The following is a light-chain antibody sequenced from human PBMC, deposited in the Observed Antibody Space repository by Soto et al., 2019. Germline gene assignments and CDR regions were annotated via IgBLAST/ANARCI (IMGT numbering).Light chain of an antibody. CDR2: ESN. CDR3: ASWDHSLSGYV. Sequence: QSVLTQPPSVSAAPGQKVTISCSGTISNIGNNYVSWCQQLPGAAPTLPIYESNRRPTGIPDRFSGSKSATSATLDITGLQTGDEADYYCASWDHSLSGYVFGSGTKVTVL. J-gene: IGLJ1*01. V-gene: IGLV1-51*02. CDR1: ISNIGNNY.